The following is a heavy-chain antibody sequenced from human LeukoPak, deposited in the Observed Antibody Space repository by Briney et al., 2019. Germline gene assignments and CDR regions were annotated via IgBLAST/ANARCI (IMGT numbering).Heavy chain of an antibody. CDR3: ARPRILTGYYDY. CDR2: ISSNGGST. Sequence: GGSLRLSCAASGFTFSSYAMHWLRQAPGKGLEYVSAISSNGGSTHYANSVKGRFTISRDNSKDTLYLQMGSLRAEDRAVYYCARPRILTGYYDYGGQGTLVTVSS. CDR1: GFTFSSYA. V-gene: IGHV3-64*01. J-gene: IGHJ4*02. D-gene: IGHD3-9*01.